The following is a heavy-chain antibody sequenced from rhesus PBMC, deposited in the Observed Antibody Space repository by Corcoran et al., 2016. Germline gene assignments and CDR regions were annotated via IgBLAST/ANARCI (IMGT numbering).Heavy chain of an antibody. J-gene: IGHJ5-2*02. D-gene: IGHD3-3*01. CDR1: GGSISSNY. CDR3: ARGPPDFWSGYWSVVSLDV. V-gene: IGHV4-173*01. Sequence: QLQLQESGPGLVKPSETLSLTCAVSGGSISSNYWSWIRQPPGTGREWIGRISGSGGSTDYNPSLKSRVTISTDTSKNQFSLKLSSVTAADTAVYYCARGPPDFWSGYWSVVSLDVWGRGVLVTVSS. CDR2: ISGSGGST.